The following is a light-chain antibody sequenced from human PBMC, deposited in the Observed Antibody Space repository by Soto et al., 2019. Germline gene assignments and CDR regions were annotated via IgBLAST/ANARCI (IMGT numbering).Light chain of an antibody. CDR1: SSDVDDYNY. V-gene: IGLV2-14*01. Sequence: QSALTQPASVSGSPGQSITISCTGTSSDVDDYNYVSWYQQHPGKAPKLLIYEVTNRPSGVSDRFSGSKSANTASLTISGLQAEDEADYYCSSYRSSRHVVFGGGTKLTVL. CDR3: SSYRSSRHVV. CDR2: EVT. J-gene: IGLJ2*01.